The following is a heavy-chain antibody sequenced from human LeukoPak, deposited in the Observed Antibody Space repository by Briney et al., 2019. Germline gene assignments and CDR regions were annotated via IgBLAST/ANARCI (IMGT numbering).Heavy chain of an antibody. V-gene: IGHV3-7*01. CDR2: IKQDGSEK. CDR1: GFTFSSYA. D-gene: IGHD3-16*01. Sequence: GGSLRLSCAASGFTFSSYAMSWVRQAPGKGLEWVANIKQDGSEKCYVDSVKGRFTISRDNAKNSLYLQMNSLRAEDTAVYYCARGGGHVDPLDHYYYMDVWGKGTTVTISS. CDR3: ARGGGHVDPLDHYYYMDV. J-gene: IGHJ6*03.